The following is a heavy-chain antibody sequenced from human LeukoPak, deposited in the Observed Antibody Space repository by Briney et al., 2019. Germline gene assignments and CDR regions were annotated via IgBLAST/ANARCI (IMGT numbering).Heavy chain of an antibody. Sequence: PGGSLRLSCAASGFTFSSYSMNWVRQAPGKGLEWVSSISSSSSYIYYADSVKGRFTISRDNAKNSLYLQMNSLRAEDTAVYYCAIMHGYYDGTGYWVQWGQGTLVTVSS. V-gene: IGHV3-21*04. J-gene: IGHJ1*01. CDR3: AIMHGYYDGTGYWVQ. D-gene: IGHD3-22*01. CDR2: ISSSSSYI. CDR1: GFTFSSYS.